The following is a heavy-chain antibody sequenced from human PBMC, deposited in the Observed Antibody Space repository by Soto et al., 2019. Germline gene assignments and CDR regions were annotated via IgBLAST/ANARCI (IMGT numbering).Heavy chain of an antibody. D-gene: IGHD4-17*01. CDR3: AKGPIDYGGPRRPPRSSYFDY. Sequence: EVQLVESGGGLVQPGRSLRLSCAASGFTFDDYAMHWVRQAPGKGLEWVSGISWNSGSIGYADSVKGRFTISRDNAKNSLYLQMNSLRAEDTALYYCAKGPIDYGGPRRPPRSSYFDYWGQGTLVTVSS. CDR2: ISWNSGSI. CDR1: GFTFDDYA. V-gene: IGHV3-9*01. J-gene: IGHJ4*02.